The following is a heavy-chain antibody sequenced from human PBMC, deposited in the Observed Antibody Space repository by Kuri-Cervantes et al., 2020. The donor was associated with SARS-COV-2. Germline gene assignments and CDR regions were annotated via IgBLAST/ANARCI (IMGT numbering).Heavy chain of an antibody. J-gene: IGHJ6*02. V-gene: IGHV4-39*07. CDR2: IYHSGST. CDR1: GGSISSSSYY. D-gene: IGHD3-9*01. Sequence: GSLRLSCTVSGGSISSSSYYWGWIRQPPGKGLEWIGSIYHSGSTYYNPSLKSRVTISVDTSKNQFSLKLSSVTAADTAVYYCARHYDILTGYGMDVWGQGTTVTVSS. CDR3: ARHYDILTGYGMDV.